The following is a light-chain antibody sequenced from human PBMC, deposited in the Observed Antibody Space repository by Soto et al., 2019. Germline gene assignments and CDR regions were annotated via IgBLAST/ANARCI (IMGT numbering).Light chain of an antibody. CDR2: WAS. CDR1: QSVLYSSNNKNY. J-gene: IGKJ2*01. Sequence: DIVMTQSPDSLAVSLGERATINCKSSQSVLYSSNNKNYLTWYQQKPGQPPKLLIYWASTRESGVPDRFSGSGSGTDFTLTISRLQPEDVAVCYCQQYLNIPYTFGQGTKVEIK. CDR3: QQYLNIPYT. V-gene: IGKV4-1*01.